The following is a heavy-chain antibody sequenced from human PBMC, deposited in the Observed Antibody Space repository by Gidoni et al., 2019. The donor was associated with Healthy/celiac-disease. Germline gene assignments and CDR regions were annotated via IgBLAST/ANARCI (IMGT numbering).Heavy chain of an antibody. CDR1: AFTFSSYS. CDR2: ISSSSSYI. CDR3: ARDGFGGAADY. Sequence: EVQLVDSGGGLVKPGGSLLLSCPASAFTFSSYSMNWVRQAPGKGLEWVSSISSSSSYIYYADSVKGRFTISRDNAKNSLYLQMNSLRAEDTAVYYCARDGFGGAADYWGQGTLVTVSS. D-gene: IGHD3-10*01. J-gene: IGHJ4*02. V-gene: IGHV3-21*01.